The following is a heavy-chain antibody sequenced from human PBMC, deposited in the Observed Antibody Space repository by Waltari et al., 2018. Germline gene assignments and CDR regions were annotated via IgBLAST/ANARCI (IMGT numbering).Heavy chain of an antibody. CDR1: GGSIRSDGSY. Sequence: QLQLQQSGPGLVRLSETLSTTYSGPGGSIRSDGSYWAWIRQPPGKGLEWIGTIYHDGTTYYSPSLTSRVTISVDTSKNQFSVKLSPVTAADTALYFCARHGGYFSNIDFWGQGNLVTVSS. V-gene: IGHV4-39*01. D-gene: IGHD2-21*01. CDR2: IYHDGTT. CDR3: ARHGGYFSNIDF. J-gene: IGHJ4*01.